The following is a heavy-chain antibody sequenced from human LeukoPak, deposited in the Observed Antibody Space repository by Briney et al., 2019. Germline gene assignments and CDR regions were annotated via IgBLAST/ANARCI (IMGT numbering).Heavy chain of an antibody. V-gene: IGHV3-72*01. CDR1: GFTFSDHY. J-gene: IGHJ3*01. CDR3: ARGTGTWDAFDF. Sequence: PGGSLRLSCAASGFTFSDHYMDWVRQAPGKGLEWVGRSRNKANGYTTEYAASVKGRFTVSRDDSKKSLYLQMNGLKTEDTAVYYCARGTGTWDAFDFWGQGTMVTVTS. CDR2: SRNKANGYTT. D-gene: IGHD1-14*01.